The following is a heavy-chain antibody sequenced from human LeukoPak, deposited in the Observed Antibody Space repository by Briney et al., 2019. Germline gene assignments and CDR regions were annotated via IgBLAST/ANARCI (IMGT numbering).Heavy chain of an antibody. CDR1: GYTFTSYD. J-gene: IGHJ5*02. CDR3: ARAVCSSTSCYGEWFDP. CDR2: MNPNSGNT. Sequence: ASVKVSCKASGYTFTSYDINWVRQATGQGLEWMGWMNPNSGNTGYAQKFQGRVTMTRNTSISTAYMELSSLGSEDTAVYYCARAVCSSTSCYGEWFDPWGQGTLVTVSS. V-gene: IGHV1-8*01. D-gene: IGHD2-2*01.